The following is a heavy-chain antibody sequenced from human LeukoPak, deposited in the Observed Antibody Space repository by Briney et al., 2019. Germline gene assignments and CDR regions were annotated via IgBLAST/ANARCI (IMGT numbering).Heavy chain of an antibody. Sequence: SETLSLTCAVYGGSFSGYYWSWIPQPPGKGLEWIGEINHSGSTNYNPSLKSRVTISVDTSKNQFSLKLSSVTAADTAVYYCARGPHTGVNYYDSSGYYYWGQGTLVTVSS. D-gene: IGHD3-22*01. CDR3: ARGPHTGVNYYDSSGYYY. J-gene: IGHJ4*02. V-gene: IGHV4-34*01. CDR2: INHSGST. CDR1: GGSFSGYY.